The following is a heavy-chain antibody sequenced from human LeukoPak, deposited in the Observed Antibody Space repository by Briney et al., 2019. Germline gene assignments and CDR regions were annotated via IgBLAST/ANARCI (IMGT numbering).Heavy chain of an antibody. J-gene: IGHJ4*02. V-gene: IGHV1-18*04. Sequence: VASVTVSCTASGYTFTGYYMHWVRQAPGQGLEWMGWISAYNGNTNYAQKLQGRVTMTTDTSTSTAYMELRSLRSDDTAVYYCARDQDYYDSSGYYSRPFDYWGQGTLVTVSS. CDR1: GYTFTGYY. CDR3: ARDQDYYDSSGYYSRPFDY. CDR2: ISAYNGNT. D-gene: IGHD3-22*01.